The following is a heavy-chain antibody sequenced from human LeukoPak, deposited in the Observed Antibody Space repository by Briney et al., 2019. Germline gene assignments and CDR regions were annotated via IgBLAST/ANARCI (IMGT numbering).Heavy chain of an antibody. CDR2: ISAYNGNT. J-gene: IGHJ4*02. Sequence: ASVKVSCKASGYTFTSYGISWVRQAPGQGLEWMGWISAYNGNTNYAQKLQGRVTMTTDASTSTAYMELRSLRSDDTPVYYCARVPYWHYDSSGYYLPMAYWGQGTLVTVSS. CDR1: GYTFTSYG. CDR3: ARVPYWHYDSSGYYLPMAY. V-gene: IGHV1-18*01. D-gene: IGHD3-22*01.